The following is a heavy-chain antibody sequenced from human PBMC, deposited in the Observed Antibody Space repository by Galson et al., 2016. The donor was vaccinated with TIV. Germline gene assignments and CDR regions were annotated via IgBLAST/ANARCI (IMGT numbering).Heavy chain of an antibody. V-gene: IGHV3-11*01. CDR3: ARERILLSDVVPRTNWLDP. J-gene: IGHJ5*02. D-gene: IGHD3-10*01. CDR2: IGSSGSPI. Sequence: SLRLSCAASGFDFSGYYMSWVRQAPGKGLEWISYIGSSGSPIVYADSVKGRFTISRDNAKNSVYLQMNSLRVEDTAVYYCARERILLSDVVPRTNWLDPGGQGTLVPVSS. CDR1: GFDFSGYY.